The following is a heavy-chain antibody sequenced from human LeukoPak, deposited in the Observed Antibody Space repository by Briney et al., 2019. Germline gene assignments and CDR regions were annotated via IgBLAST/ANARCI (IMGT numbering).Heavy chain of an antibody. J-gene: IGHJ5*02. D-gene: IGHD2-8*01. CDR3: ASYNLYCTNGVCSNWFDP. Sequence: TGGSLRLSCAASGFTFSSYWMSWVRQAPGKGLEWVANIKQDGSEKYYVDSVKGRFTISRDNAKNSLYLQMNSLRAEDTAVYYCASYNLYCTNGVCSNWFDPWGQGTLVTVSS. CDR2: IKQDGSEK. V-gene: IGHV3-7*01. CDR1: GFTFSSYW.